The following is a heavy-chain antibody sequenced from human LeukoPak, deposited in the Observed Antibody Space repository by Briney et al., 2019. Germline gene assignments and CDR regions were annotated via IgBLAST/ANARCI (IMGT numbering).Heavy chain of an antibody. Sequence: EASVKVSCKASGYTFTSYGISWVRQAPGQGLEWMGWISAYNGNTNYAQKLQGRVTMTTDTSTSTAYMELRSLRSDDTAVYYCARERTFAPLAGTDYWGQGTLVTVSS. V-gene: IGHV1-18*01. CDR2: ISAYNGNT. D-gene: IGHD1-1*01. CDR1: GYTFTSYG. J-gene: IGHJ4*02. CDR3: ARERTFAPLAGTDY.